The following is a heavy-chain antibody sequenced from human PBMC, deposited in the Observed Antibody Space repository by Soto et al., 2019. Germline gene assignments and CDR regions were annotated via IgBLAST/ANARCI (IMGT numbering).Heavy chain of an antibody. D-gene: IGHD4-17*01. CDR3: ARWTVTTRYFDY. Sequence: LSLTCTVAVGYNSSYYWSWIRQPAGKGLEWIGRIYTSGSTNYNPSLKSRVTMSVDTSKNQFSLKLSSVTAADTAVYYCARWTVTTRYFDYWGQGTLVTVSS. CDR1: VGYNSSYY. V-gene: IGHV4-4*07. J-gene: IGHJ4*02. CDR2: IYTSGST.